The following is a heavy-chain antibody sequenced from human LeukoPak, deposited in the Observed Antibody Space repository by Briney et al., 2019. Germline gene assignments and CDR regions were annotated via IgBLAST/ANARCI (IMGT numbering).Heavy chain of an antibody. CDR1: GFTFSSYA. D-gene: IGHD2-8*01. CDR3: AKEGGIVLMVYAPPLRH. V-gene: IGHV3-23*01. CDR2: ISGSGGST. J-gene: IGHJ4*02. Sequence: GGSLRLSCAASGFTFSSYAMSWVRQAPGKGLEWVSAISGSGGSTYYADSVKGRFTISRDNSKNTLYLQMNSLRAEDTAVYYCAKEGGIVLMVYAPPLRHWGQGTLVTVSS.